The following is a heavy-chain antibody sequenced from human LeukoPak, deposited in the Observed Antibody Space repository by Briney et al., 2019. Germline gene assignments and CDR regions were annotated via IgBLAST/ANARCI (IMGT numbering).Heavy chain of an antibody. J-gene: IGHJ4*02. CDR2: IKSGGAT. Sequence: PGGFLRLSCAASGFSVSSTYMSWVRQAPGKGLDWLSVIKSGGATHYAESVKGRFTTSRDISKNTLYLQMNNLRVEDTAVYYCAREGTTGHGINDQGLDSWGQGILVTVSS. CDR3: AREGTTGHGINDQGLDS. D-gene: IGHD4-17*01. CDR1: GFSVSSTY. V-gene: IGHV3-66*01.